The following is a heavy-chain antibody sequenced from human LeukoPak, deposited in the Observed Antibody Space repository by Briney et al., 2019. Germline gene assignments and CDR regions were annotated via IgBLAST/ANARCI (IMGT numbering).Heavy chain of an antibody. V-gene: IGHV1-18*01. D-gene: IGHD3-22*01. J-gene: IGHJ4*02. CDR2: ISAYNGNT. CDR1: GYTFTSYG. Sequence: ASVKVSCRASGYTFTSYGISWVRQAPGQGLEWMGWISAYNGNTNYAQKLQGRVTMTTDTSTSTAYMELRSLGSYDTPVYICGREGCDSRGYLGRWCCYWGQGTLVTVSS. CDR3: GREGCDSRGYLGRWCCY.